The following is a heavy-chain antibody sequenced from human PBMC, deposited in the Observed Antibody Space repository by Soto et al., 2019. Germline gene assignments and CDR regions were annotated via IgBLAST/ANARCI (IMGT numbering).Heavy chain of an antibody. J-gene: IGHJ4*02. D-gene: IGHD3-9*01. Sequence: GGSLRLSCAASGFTFSSYAMSWVRQAPGKGLEWVSAISGSGGSTYYADSVKGRFTISRDNSKNTLYLQMNSLRAEDTAVYYCARVYYDILTGYFGDFDYWGQGTLVTVFS. CDR3: ARVYYDILTGYFGDFDY. CDR2: ISGSGGST. CDR1: GFTFSSYA. V-gene: IGHV3-23*01.